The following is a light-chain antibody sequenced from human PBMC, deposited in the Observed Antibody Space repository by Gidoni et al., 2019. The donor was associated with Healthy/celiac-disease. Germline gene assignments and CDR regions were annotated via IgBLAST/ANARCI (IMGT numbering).Light chain of an antibody. CDR3: QQYGSSPLFT. V-gene: IGKV3-20*01. CDR1: QSVRSSY. CDR2: GAS. Sequence: EIVLTQSPGTLSLSPGERATLSCRASQSVRSSYLAWYQQKPGQAPRLRIYGASSRATGIPDRFSGSGSGTDFTLTISRLEPEDFAVYYCQQYGSSPLFTFGPGTKVDIK. J-gene: IGKJ3*01.